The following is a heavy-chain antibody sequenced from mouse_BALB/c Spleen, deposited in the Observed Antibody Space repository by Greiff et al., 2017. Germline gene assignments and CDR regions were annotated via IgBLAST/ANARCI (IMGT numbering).Heavy chain of an antibody. CDR1: GFTFSSFG. CDR3: ARPLDSSGSPFAY. V-gene: IGHV5-17*02. J-gene: IGHJ3*01. CDR2: ISSGSSTI. Sequence: EVQRVESGGGLVQPGGSRKLSCAASGFTFSSFGMHWVRQAPEKGLEWVAYISSGSSTIYYADTVKGRFTISRDNPKNTLFLQMTSLRSEDTAMYYCARPLDSSGSPFAYWGQGTLVTVSA. D-gene: IGHD3-2*01.